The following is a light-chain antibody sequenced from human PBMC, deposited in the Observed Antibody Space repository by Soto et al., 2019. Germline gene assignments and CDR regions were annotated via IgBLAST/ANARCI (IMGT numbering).Light chain of an antibody. CDR2: AAS. V-gene: IGKV1-8*01. J-gene: IGKJ2*01. Sequence: AIRMTQSPSSLSASTGDRVTITCRASQGISSYLAWYQQKPGKAPKLLIYAASTSQSGVPSRFSGSGSGTDFTLTISCLQSEDFATYYCQQYYSYPYTFGQGT. CDR1: QGISSY. CDR3: QQYYSYPYT.